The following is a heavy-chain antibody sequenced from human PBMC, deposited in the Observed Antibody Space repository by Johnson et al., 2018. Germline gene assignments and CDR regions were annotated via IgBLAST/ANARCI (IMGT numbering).Heavy chain of an antibody. Sequence: VQLVESGGGLVQPGGSLRLSCAASGFTVSSNYMRWVRQAPGKGLEWVSVMYSGGSTEYADTVKGRLTISRANSKDTQYRQMNSLRAEDMAVYYFARAYYYASSPFQHWGQGTLVTVST. CDR3: ARAYYYASSPFQH. J-gene: IGHJ1*01. CDR1: GFTVSSNY. V-gene: IGHV3-66*02. CDR2: MYSGGST. D-gene: IGHD3-22*01.